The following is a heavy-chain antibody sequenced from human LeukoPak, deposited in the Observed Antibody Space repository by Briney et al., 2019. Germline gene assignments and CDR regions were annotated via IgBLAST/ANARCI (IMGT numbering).Heavy chain of an antibody. Sequence: GEPLKISCKGSGYSFTSYWIGWVRQMPGKGLEWMGIIYPGDSDTRYSPSFQGQVTISADKSISTAYLQWSSLKASDTAMYYCARTGYSSGWYGGFDIWGQGTMVTVSS. CDR2: IYPGDSDT. CDR3: ARTGYSSGWYGGFDI. D-gene: IGHD6-19*01. CDR1: GYSFTSYW. J-gene: IGHJ3*02. V-gene: IGHV5-51*01.